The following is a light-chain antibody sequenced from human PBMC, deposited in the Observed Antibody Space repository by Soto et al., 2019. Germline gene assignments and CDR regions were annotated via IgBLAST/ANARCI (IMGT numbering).Light chain of an antibody. V-gene: IGLV2-8*01. CDR2: EVS. CDR3: SSYTSSSTQV. J-gene: IGLJ1*01. Sequence: QSVLTQPPSASGSPGQSVTISCTGTISDIGTYYYVSWYQQHPGKAPKLIIYEVSERPSGVPDRFSGSKSGNTASLTVSGLQAEDEADYYCSSYTSSSTQVFGTGTKLTVL. CDR1: ISDIGTYYY.